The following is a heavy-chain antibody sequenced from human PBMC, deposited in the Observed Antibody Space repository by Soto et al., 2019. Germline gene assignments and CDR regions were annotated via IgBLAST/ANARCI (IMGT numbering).Heavy chain of an antibody. CDR1: GGSISSSSYY. CDR2: IYYSGST. V-gene: IGHV4-39*01. Sequence: QLQLQESGPGLVKPSETLSLTCTVSGGSISSSSYYWGWIRQPPGKGLEWIGSIYYSGSTYYNPSLKSRVTISVDTSKNQFSLQLSSVTAADTAVYYCARHILSEYYGSGAIDYWGQGTLVTVSS. CDR3: ARHILSEYYGSGAIDY. D-gene: IGHD3-10*01. J-gene: IGHJ4*02.